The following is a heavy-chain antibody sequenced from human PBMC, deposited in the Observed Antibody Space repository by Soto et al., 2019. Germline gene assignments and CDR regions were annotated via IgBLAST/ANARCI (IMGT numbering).Heavy chain of an antibody. CDR1: GYTFTSYG. D-gene: IGHD6-19*01. Sequence: QIYLVQSGAEVKKPGASVKVSCKASGYTFTSYGIIWVRQAPGQGLEWMGWINTKNGNTHYAQKLQGRVTMTTDTSTTTSYMELMSLRTDYTAVYFCARDKAPYSNGWYYWGQGTL. CDR2: INTKNGNT. CDR3: ARDKAPYSNGWYY. J-gene: IGHJ4*02. V-gene: IGHV1-18*01.